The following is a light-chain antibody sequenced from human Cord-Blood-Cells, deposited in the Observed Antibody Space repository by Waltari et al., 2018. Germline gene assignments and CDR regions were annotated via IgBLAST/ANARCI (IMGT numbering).Light chain of an antibody. CDR2: GAS. CDR1: QSVSSSY. Sequence: IVLTQSPGTLSLYTGERATLSCRASQSVSSSYLSWYQPKPGQAPRLLIYGASSRATGIPDRFSGSGSGTDFTLTISRLEPEDFAVYYCQQYGSSPYTFGQGTKLEIK. V-gene: IGKV3-20*01. CDR3: QQYGSSPYT. J-gene: IGKJ2*01.